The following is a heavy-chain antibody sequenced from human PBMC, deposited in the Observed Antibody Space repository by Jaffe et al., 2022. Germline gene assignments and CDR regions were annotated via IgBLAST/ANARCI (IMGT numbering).Heavy chain of an antibody. CDR3: ARGRGCGGDCYHAAAFDI. CDR1: GFTFSSYE. CDR2: ISSSGSTI. Sequence: EVQLVESGGGLVQPGGSLRLSCAASGFTFSSYEMNWVRQAPGKGLEWVSYISSSGSTIYYADSVKGRFTISRDNAKNSLYLQMNSLRAEDTAVYYCARGRGCGGDCYHAAAFDIWGQGTMVTVSS. D-gene: IGHD2-21*02. J-gene: IGHJ3*02. V-gene: IGHV3-48*03.